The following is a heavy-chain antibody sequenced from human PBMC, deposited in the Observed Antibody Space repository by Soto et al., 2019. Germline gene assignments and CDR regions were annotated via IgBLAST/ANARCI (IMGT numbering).Heavy chain of an antibody. D-gene: IGHD5-12*01. Sequence: GGSLRLSCAASGFTFSNYWMSWVRQAPGKGLVWVAVISYDGSNKYYADSVKGRFTISRDNSKNTLYLQMNSLRAEDTALYYCAKDRNPPSEYSGYEGDAFDIWGQGTMVTVSS. V-gene: IGHV3-30*18. CDR3: AKDRNPPSEYSGYEGDAFDI. CDR2: ISYDGSNK. CDR1: GFTFSNYW. J-gene: IGHJ3*02.